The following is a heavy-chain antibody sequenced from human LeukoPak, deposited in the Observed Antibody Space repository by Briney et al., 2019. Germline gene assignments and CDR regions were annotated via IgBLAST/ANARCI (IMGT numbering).Heavy chain of an antibody. J-gene: IGHJ6*02. CDR3: ARDKEDGMDV. CDR2: IYYSGST. Sequence: SETLSLTCTVSGGSISSSSYYWGWIRQHPGKGLEWIGYIYYSGSTYYNPSLKSRVIISVDTSKNQFSLRLSSVTAADTAVYYCARDKEDGMDVWGQGTTVTVSS. CDR1: GGSISSSSYY. V-gene: IGHV4-39*07.